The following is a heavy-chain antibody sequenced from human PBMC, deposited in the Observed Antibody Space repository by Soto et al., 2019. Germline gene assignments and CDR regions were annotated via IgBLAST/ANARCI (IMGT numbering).Heavy chain of an antibody. J-gene: IGHJ4*02. CDR1: GFTFSSYW. Sequence: AGPLRLSCAASGFTFSSYWMTWVRQAPGKGLEWVANIKQDGSEKYDVDSVKGRITISRDNAKNSLYLQMNRLRAEDTAVYYCATGNVYNVLDSWGQGTLVTVSS. V-gene: IGHV3-7*03. CDR2: IKQDGSEK. D-gene: IGHD1-1*01. CDR3: ATGNVYNVLDS.